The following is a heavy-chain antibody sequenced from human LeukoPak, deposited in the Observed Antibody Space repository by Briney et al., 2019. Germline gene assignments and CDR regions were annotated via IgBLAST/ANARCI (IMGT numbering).Heavy chain of an antibody. Sequence: ASVKVSCKASGYTFTGYYLHWVRQTTGQGLEWMGWINPNSGGTNYAQKFQGRITMTRDTSSSTGYMEVSRLTSDDTAVYYCARASDSGTYLLGYWGQGTRVTVSS. J-gene: IGHJ4*02. D-gene: IGHD1-26*01. CDR1: GYTFTGYY. CDR3: ARASDSGTYLLGY. V-gene: IGHV1-2*02. CDR2: INPNSGGT.